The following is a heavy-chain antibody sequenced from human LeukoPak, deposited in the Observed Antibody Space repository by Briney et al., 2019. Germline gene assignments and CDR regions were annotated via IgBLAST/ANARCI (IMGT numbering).Heavy chain of an antibody. Sequence: SVSVSCKASGYTLTGYYMHWARHAPGQAREWRGWINPNSGGTNYAQKFQGRVTMTRDTSISTACMELSRLRSDDTAVYYCASIVGATNFDYWGQGTLVTVSS. D-gene: IGHD1-26*01. CDR1: GYTLTGYY. J-gene: IGHJ4*02. CDR3: ASIVGATNFDY. CDR2: INPNSGGT. V-gene: IGHV1-2*02.